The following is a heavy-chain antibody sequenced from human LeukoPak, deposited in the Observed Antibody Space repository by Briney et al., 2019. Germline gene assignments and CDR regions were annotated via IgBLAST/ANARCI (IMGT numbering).Heavy chain of an antibody. Sequence: PSETLSLTCAVHGGSFSGYYWSWIRQPPGKGLEWIGEINHSGSTNYNPSLKSRVTISVDTSMNQFSLKLSSVTAADTAVYYCARGHCSSTSCYDWFDPWGQGTLVTVSS. CDR3: ARGHCSSTSCYDWFDP. V-gene: IGHV4-34*01. CDR2: INHSGST. D-gene: IGHD2-2*01. CDR1: GGSFSGYY. J-gene: IGHJ5*02.